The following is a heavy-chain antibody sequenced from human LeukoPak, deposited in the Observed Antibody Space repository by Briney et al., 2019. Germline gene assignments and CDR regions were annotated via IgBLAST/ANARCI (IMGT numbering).Heavy chain of an antibody. CDR3: AGYYGSGSYYEEDY. CDR2: ISSSSSTI. Sequence: GGSLRLSCAVSGFTFSSYSMNWVRQAPGKGLEWVSYISSSSSTIYYADSVKGRFTISRDNAKNSLYLQMNSLRAEDTAVYYCAGYYGSGSYYEEDYWGQGTLVTVSS. D-gene: IGHD3-10*01. CDR1: GFTFSSYS. J-gene: IGHJ4*02. V-gene: IGHV3-48*01.